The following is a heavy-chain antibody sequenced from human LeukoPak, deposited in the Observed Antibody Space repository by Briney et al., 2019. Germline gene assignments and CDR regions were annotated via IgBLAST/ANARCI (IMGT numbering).Heavy chain of an antibody. D-gene: IGHD6-13*01. CDR2: IYYSGST. V-gene: IGHV4-59*01. Sequence: SETLSLTCTVSAASISSYYWSWIRQPPGKGLEWIGYIYYSGSTSYNPSLKSRVTISVDTSKNQFSLKLSSVTAADTAVYYCARSPHPELEDYYYYMDVWGKGTTVTVSS. J-gene: IGHJ6*03. CDR3: ARSPHPELEDYYYYMDV. CDR1: AASISSYY.